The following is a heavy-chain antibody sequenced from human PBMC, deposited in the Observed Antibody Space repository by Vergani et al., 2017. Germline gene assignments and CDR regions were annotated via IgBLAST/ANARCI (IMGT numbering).Heavy chain of an antibody. CDR1: EYSFGNYW. CDR3: ARHTTYTDS. D-gene: IGHD1-1*01. CDR2: IYPADSDT. Sequence: EVELVQSGPEMRKPGASLKISCKGSEYSFGNYWIGWVRQMPGKGLEWMGIIYPADSDTRYSPSFQGQVTISADTSISTAFLQWDSLKASDTALYYCARHTTYTDSWGQGTLVTVSS. V-gene: IGHV5-51*01. J-gene: IGHJ4*02.